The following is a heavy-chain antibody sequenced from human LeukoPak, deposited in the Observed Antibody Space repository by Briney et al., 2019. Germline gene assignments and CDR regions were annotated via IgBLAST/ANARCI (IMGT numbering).Heavy chain of an antibody. Sequence: PSETLSLTRAVYGGSFSGYYWSWIRQPPGKGLEWIGEINHSGSTNYNPSLKSRVTISVDTSRNQFSLKLSSVTAADTAVYYCARGPGYDFWSGSNPYYFDYWGQGTLVTVSS. CDR2: INHSGST. V-gene: IGHV4-34*01. J-gene: IGHJ4*02. CDR1: GGSFSGYY. D-gene: IGHD3-3*01. CDR3: ARGPGYDFWSGSNPYYFDY.